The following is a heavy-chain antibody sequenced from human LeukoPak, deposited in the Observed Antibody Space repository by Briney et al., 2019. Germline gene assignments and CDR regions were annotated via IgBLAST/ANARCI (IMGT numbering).Heavy chain of an antibody. CDR2: IYYSGST. CDR3: ATTNYDILTGFMIYFDY. D-gene: IGHD3-9*01. Sequence: SETLFLTCTVSGGSISSSSYYWGWIRQPPGKGLEWIGSIYYSGSTYYNPSLKSRVTISVDTSKNQFSLKLSSVTAADTAVYYCATTNYDILTGFMIYFDYWGQGTLVTVSS. CDR1: GGSISSSSYY. V-gene: IGHV4-39*07. J-gene: IGHJ4*02.